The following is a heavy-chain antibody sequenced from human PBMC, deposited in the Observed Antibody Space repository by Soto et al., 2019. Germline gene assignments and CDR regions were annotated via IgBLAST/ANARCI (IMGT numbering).Heavy chain of an antibody. CDR2: ISSSSSYI. D-gene: IGHD5-18*01. Sequence: WGSLLIACASSVFTFSIYSMDWVRQAPGKGLEWVSSISSSSSYIYYAGSVKGRFTISRDNAKNSLYLQMNSLRAEDTAVYYCASDSGYSYGYFDYWGQGTLVTVSS. CDR1: VFTFSIYS. CDR3: ASDSGYSYGYFDY. V-gene: IGHV3-21*01. J-gene: IGHJ4*02.